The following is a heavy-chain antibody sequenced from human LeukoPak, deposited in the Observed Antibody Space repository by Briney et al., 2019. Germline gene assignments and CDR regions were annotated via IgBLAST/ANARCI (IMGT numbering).Heavy chain of an antibody. J-gene: IGHJ6*03. V-gene: IGHV4-39*07. Sequence: SETLSLTCTVSGGSITSSTYYWGWIRQPPGKGLEWFGSIYYSGSTYSNPSLKSRVTVSVDTSKNQFSLLLSSVTAADTAVYYCARVDIGSGSYHRYYYYMDVWGKGTTVTVSS. CDR3: ARVDIGSGSYHRYYYYMDV. D-gene: IGHD3-10*01. CDR1: GGSITSSTYY. CDR2: IYYSGST.